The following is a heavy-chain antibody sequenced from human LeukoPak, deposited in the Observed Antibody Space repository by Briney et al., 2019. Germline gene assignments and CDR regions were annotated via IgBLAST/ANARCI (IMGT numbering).Heavy chain of an antibody. Sequence: SVKVSCKASGGTFSSYAISWVRQAPGQGLEWMGGIIPIFGTANYAQKFQGRVTITADESTSTAYIELSSLRSEDTAVYYCARGDYYDSSGYDYFDYWGQGTLVTVSS. D-gene: IGHD3-22*01. CDR1: GGTFSSYA. CDR2: IIPIFGTA. CDR3: ARGDYYDSSGYDYFDY. J-gene: IGHJ4*02. V-gene: IGHV1-69*13.